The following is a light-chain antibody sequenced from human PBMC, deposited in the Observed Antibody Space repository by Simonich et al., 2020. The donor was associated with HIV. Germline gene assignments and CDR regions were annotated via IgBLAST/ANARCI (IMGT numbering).Light chain of an antibody. J-gene: IGKJ2*01. CDR3: QQCHSHPHT. CDR2: KAS. Sequence: DIQMTQSPSTLSASVGDRVTITCRASQIISSWLAWYQQKPWKAPKLLIYKASSLESGVPSRFSGSGSGTEFTLTISSLQAEDVAVYFCQQCHSHPHTFGQGTKVEIK. V-gene: IGKV1-5*03. CDR1: QIISSW.